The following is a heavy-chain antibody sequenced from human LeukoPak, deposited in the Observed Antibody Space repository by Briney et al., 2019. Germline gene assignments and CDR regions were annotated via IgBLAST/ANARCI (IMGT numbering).Heavy chain of an antibody. D-gene: IGHD2-2*01. CDR2: IYYSGST. CDR3: AREAYCSSTSCYSGAFDI. J-gene: IGHJ3*02. Sequence: SETLSLTCTVSGGSISSYYWSWIRQPPGKGLEWIGYIYYSGSTNYNPSLKSRVTISVDTSKNQFSLKLSSVTAADTAVYYCAREAYCSSTSCYSGAFDIWDQGTMVTVSS. V-gene: IGHV4-59*01. CDR1: GGSISSYY.